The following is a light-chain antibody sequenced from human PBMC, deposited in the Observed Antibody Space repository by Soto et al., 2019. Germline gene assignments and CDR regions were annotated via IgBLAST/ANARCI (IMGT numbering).Light chain of an antibody. V-gene: IGLV1-40*01. CDR3: QSYDRSLTVV. J-gene: IGLJ2*01. CDR1: SSNIGAGYD. Sequence: QSVLTQPPSVSGAPGQRVTISCTGSSSNIGAGYDVHWYQQLPGTAPKLLIYANTNRPSGVPDRFSGSKSGPSASLAITGLQAEDEADYYCQSYDRSLTVVFGGGTKLTVL. CDR2: ANT.